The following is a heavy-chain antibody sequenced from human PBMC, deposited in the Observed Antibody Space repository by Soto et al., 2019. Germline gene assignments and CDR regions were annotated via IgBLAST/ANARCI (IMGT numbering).Heavy chain of an antibody. V-gene: IGHV3-33*01. CDR1: GFTFSSYG. CDR3: GGDLRRRATAGGELDW. D-gene: IGHD2-21*02. CDR2: VWYDGSHQ. Sequence: QVQVLESGGGVVQPGRSLRLSCAASGFTFSSYGMHWVRQAPGKGLEWVALVWYDGSHQYYTDSVKGRFTISRDNSKKTLYLHMNSLRAEDTAVYDCGGDLRRRATAGGELDWWGQGTLVTVSS. J-gene: IGHJ4*02.